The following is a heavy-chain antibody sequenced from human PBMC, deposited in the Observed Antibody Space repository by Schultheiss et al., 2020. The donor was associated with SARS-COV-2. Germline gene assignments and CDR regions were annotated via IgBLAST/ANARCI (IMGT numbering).Heavy chain of an antibody. CDR3: ARVVGGPTFEAFFGMDV. D-gene: IGHD1-26*01. CDR1: GGSISSYY. V-gene: IGHV4-59*01. CDR2: IYYSGNT. Sequence: GSLRLSCTVSGGSISSYYWSWIRQPPGKGLEWIGYIYYSGNTNYNPSVKSRVSISVDTSKNQVSLKVRSVTAADTAVYYCARVVGGPTFEAFFGMDVWGQGTTVTVSS. J-gene: IGHJ6*02.